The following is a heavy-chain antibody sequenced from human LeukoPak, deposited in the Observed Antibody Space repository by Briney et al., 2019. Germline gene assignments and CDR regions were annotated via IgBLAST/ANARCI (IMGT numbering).Heavy chain of an antibody. CDR3: ARGSSIVVMVAALAY. Sequence: GGSLRLSCAASGFTFSSYGMHWVRQAPGKGLEWVAVIWYDGSNKYYADSVKGRFTISRDNSKNTLYLQMNSLRAEDTAVYYCARGSSIVVMVAALAYWGQGTLVTVSS. CDR2: IWYDGSNK. D-gene: IGHD2-15*01. J-gene: IGHJ4*02. V-gene: IGHV3-33*01. CDR1: GFTFSSYG.